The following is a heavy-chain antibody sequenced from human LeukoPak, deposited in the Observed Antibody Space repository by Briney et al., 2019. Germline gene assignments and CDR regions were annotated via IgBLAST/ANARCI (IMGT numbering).Heavy chain of an antibody. J-gene: IGHJ3*02. CDR1: GFTFNNYW. CDR3: ARFDYGDYDDAFDI. Sequence: GGSLRLSCAASGFTFNNYWMSWVRQAPGKGLEWVANIKQDGSEKYYAGSVKGRFTISRDNVKNSLYLQMNSLSAEDTAVYYCARFDYGDYDDAFDIWGQGTMVTVSS. D-gene: IGHD4-17*01. V-gene: IGHV3-7*01. CDR2: IKQDGSEK.